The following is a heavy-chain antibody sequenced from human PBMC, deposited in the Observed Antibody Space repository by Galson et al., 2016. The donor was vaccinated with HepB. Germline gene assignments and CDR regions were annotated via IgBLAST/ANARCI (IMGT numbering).Heavy chain of an antibody. J-gene: IGHJ4*01. CDR1: GGSISSSY. V-gene: IGHV4-59*13. D-gene: IGHD2-21*01. Sequence: ETLSLTCTVSGGSISSSYWTWIRQPPGKGLEFIGYTHSDGSTNYNPALKSRVAISGDTSMNQFFLRLSSVTAADTAVYYCARVCRAYLSCYFDYWGHGTLVTV. CDR3: ARVCRAYLSCYFDY. CDR2: THSDGST.